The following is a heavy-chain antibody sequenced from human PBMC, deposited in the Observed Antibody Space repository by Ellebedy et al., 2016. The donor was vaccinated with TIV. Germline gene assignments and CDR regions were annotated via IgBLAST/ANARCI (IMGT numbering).Heavy chain of an antibody. V-gene: IGHV3-7*03. CDR3: ARDSSGWYGFDY. D-gene: IGHD6-19*01. CDR1: GFTFSSYA. CDR2: IKEDGSEK. Sequence: GESLKISCAASGFTFSSYAMSWVRQAPGKGLEWVAHIKEDGSEKHHVDSVKGRFTISRDNSKNTLYLQMNSLRAEDTAVYYCARDSSGWYGFDYWGQGTLVTVSS. J-gene: IGHJ4*02.